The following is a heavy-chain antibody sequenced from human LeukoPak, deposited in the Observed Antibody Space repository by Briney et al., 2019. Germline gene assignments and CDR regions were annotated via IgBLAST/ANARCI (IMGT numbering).Heavy chain of an antibody. CDR2: IRFDASGT. D-gene: IGHD4-23*01. CDR1: GFTFRDYA. J-gene: IGHJ4*02. V-gene: IGHV3-30*02. CDR3: AKDPLGRYGGHL. Sequence: GGSLRLSCATSGFTFRDYAMHWVRKAPGKGLEWVAFIRFDASGTYYSDSVKGRFTISRDNSKSMVYLQMNSLKIEDTAVYYCAKDPLGRYGGHLGGQGTLVIVSS.